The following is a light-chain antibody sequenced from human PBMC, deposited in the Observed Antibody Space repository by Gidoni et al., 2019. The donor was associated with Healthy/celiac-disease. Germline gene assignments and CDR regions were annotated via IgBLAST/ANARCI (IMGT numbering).Light chain of an antibody. Sequence: SALTQPASVSGSPGQSITISCTGTSSDVGGYNYVSWYQQHTGKAPKLMIYDVSNRPSGVSNRFPGSKSGNTASLTLSGLQAEDEADDYCSSYTSSSVVFGGGTKLTVL. J-gene: IGLJ2*01. CDR3: SSYTSSSVV. CDR2: DVS. V-gene: IGLV2-14*01. CDR1: SSDVGGYNY.